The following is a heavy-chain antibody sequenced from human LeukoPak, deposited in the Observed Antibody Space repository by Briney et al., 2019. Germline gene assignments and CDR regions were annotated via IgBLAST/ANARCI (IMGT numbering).Heavy chain of an antibody. J-gene: IGHJ4*02. Sequence: GGSLRLSCAASGFTFSGSAMHWVRQASGKGLEWVGRIRSKANSYATACAASVKGRFTISRDDSKNTAYLQMNSLKIEDTAVYYCTKVGAEFDYWGQGTLVTVSS. CDR3: TKVGAEFDY. V-gene: IGHV3-73*01. D-gene: IGHD1-26*01. CDR2: IRSKANSYAT. CDR1: GFTFSGSA.